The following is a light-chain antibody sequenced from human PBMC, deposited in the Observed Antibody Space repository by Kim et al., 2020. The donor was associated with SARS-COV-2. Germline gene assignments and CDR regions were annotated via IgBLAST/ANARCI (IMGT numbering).Light chain of an antibody. CDR3: QQYNIGPRR. J-gene: IGKJ1*01. CDR2: GAC. V-gene: IGKV3-15*01. Sequence: VYPGGTASLACRAHRRGSRNIACGQHKPSHAPRRLIYGACTRATGIPARFSGSGSVTEFTLSISSLQSEKFAVYFYQQYNIGPRRYGQGTKMHIK. CDR1: RRGSRN.